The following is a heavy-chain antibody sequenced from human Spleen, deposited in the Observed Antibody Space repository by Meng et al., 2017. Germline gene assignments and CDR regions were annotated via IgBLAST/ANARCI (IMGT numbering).Heavy chain of an antibody. D-gene: IGHD1-26*01. CDR1: GGPFSSDA. CDR2: IIPIFGST. J-gene: IGHJ4*02. V-gene: IGHV1-69*13. CDR3: ARDSGSYYGIFDY. Sequence: SVKVSCKASGGPFSSDATSWVRQAPGQGLEWMGGIIPIFGSTNYAQNFQGRVTITADESTSTAYMELSSLRSEDTAVYFCARDSGSYYGIFDYWGQGTLVTVSS.